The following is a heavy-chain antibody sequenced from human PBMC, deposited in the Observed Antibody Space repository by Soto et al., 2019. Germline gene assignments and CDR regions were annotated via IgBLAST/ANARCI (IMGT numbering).Heavy chain of an antibody. CDR2: IHRTGST. CDR3: PRESAGSGKNNWFDP. J-gene: IGHJ5*02. V-gene: IGHV4-59*01. D-gene: IGHD3-10*01. Sequence: PSETLSLTCSVSRGSISSYYWSWVRQPPGKGLEWIGFIHRTGSTKYNPSLESRVTISVDTSQNQLSLRLSSVTAADTAVYYCPRESAGSGKNNWFDPWGQGILVTVSS. CDR1: RGSISSYY.